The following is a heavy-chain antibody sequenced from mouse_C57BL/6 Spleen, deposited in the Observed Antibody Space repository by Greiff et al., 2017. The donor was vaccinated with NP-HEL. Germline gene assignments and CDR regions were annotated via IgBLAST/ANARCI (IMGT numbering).Heavy chain of an antibody. V-gene: IGHV7-3*01. CDR1: GFTFTDYY. Sequence: EVHLVESGGGLVQPGGSLSLSCAASGFTFTDYYMSWVRQPPGKALEWLGFIRNKANGYTTEYSASVKGRFTISRDNSQSILYLQMNALRAEDSATYYCARQGYYFDYWGQGTTLTVSS. CDR2: IRNKANGYTT. J-gene: IGHJ2*01. CDR3: ARQGYYFDY.